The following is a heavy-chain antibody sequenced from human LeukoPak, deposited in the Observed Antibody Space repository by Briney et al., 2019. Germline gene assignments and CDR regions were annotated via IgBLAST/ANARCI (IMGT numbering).Heavy chain of an antibody. J-gene: IGHJ4*02. Sequence: PGGSLRLSCAASGFTFSSYAMSWVRQAPGKGLEWVSYISTRSSTIYYADSVKGRFTISRDNAKNSLYLQMNSLRAEDTAVYYCARDGYYNGSGNYYKVDFDYWGQGTLVTVSS. CDR2: ISTRSSTI. CDR1: GFTFSSYA. D-gene: IGHD3-10*01. CDR3: ARDGYYNGSGNYYKVDFDY. V-gene: IGHV3-48*01.